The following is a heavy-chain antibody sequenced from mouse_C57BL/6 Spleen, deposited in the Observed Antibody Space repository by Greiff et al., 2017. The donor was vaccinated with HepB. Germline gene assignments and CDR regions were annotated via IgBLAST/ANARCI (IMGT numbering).Heavy chain of an antibody. J-gene: IGHJ3*01. CDR2: IYPGDGDT. D-gene: IGHD1-1*01. Sequence: QVQLQQSGPELVKPGASVKISCKASGYAFSSSWMNWVKQRPGKGLEWIGRIYPGDGDTNYNGKFKGKATLTADKSSSTAYMQLSSLTSEASAVYFCARDYGSSLLDWGQGTLVTVSA. V-gene: IGHV1-82*01. CDR1: GYAFSSSW. CDR3: ARDYGSSLLD.